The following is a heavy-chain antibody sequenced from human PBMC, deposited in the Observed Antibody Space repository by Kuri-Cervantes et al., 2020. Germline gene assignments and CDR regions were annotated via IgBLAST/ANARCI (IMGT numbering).Heavy chain of an antibody. CDR1: GFTFSDAW. CDR2: IKSKVDGGTT. V-gene: IGHV3-15*01. CDR3: TTDRYQYSYGSDAFDI. J-gene: IGHJ3*02. D-gene: IGHD5-18*01. Sequence: GGSLRLSCAVSGFTFSDAWMSWVRQAPGKGLEWVGRIKSKVDGGTTDYAAPVKGRFTISRDDSKNTLYLQMNSLKTEDTAVYYCTTDRYQYSYGSDAFDIWGQGTMVTVSS.